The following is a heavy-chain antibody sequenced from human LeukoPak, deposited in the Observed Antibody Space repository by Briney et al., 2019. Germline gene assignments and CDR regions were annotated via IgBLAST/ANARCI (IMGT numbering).Heavy chain of an antibody. Sequence: GGSLRLSCAASGFTFSSYSMYWVRQAPGKGLEWVSSISSSSSYIYYADSVKGRFTISRDNSKNTLFLQMSSLRAEDTAVYYCATFGVIVRNNYLDYWGQGALVTVSS. D-gene: IGHD3-3*01. CDR2: ISSSSSYI. CDR3: ATFGVIVRNNYLDY. CDR1: GFTFSSYS. J-gene: IGHJ4*02. V-gene: IGHV3-21*03.